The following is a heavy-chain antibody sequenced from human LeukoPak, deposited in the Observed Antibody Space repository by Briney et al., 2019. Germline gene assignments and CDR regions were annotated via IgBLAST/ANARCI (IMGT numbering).Heavy chain of an antibody. CDR2: IYSGGST. D-gene: IGHD3-22*01. Sequence: PGGSLRLSCAASGFTVSSNYMSWVRQAPGKGLEWVSVIYSGGSTYYADSVKGRFTISRDNAKNSLYLQMNSLRAEDTAVYYCARSGITMIVVVDWGQGTLVTVSS. V-gene: IGHV3-53*01. J-gene: IGHJ4*02. CDR1: GFTVSSNY. CDR3: ARSGITMIVVVD.